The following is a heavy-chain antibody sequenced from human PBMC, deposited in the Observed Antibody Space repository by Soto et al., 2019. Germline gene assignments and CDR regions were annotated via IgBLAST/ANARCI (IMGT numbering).Heavy chain of an antibody. V-gene: IGHV3-9*01. CDR3: AKDMEGQLIGGGFDY. CDR1: GFTFDDYA. Sequence: EVQLVESGGGLVQPGRSLRLSCAASGFTFDDYAMHWVRQAPGKGLEWVSGISWNSGSIGYADSVKGRFTISRDNAKNSLYLQMNSLRAEDTALYYCAKDMEGQLIGGGFDYWGQGMLVTVSS. CDR2: ISWNSGSI. D-gene: IGHD1-26*01. J-gene: IGHJ4*02.